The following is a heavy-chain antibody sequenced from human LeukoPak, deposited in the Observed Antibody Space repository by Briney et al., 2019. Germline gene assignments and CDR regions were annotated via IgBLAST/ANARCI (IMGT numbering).Heavy chain of an antibody. Sequence: PGGSLRLSCAASGFTFSNAWMSWVRQAPGKGLEWVGRIKSKTDGGTTDYAAPVKGRFTISRDDSKNTLYLQMNSLKTEDTAVYYCTCIRELVLRFSNAFDIWGQGTMVTVSS. V-gene: IGHV3-15*01. J-gene: IGHJ3*02. CDR3: TCIRELVLRFSNAFDI. CDR1: GFTFSNAW. CDR2: IKSKTDGGTT. D-gene: IGHD3-3*01.